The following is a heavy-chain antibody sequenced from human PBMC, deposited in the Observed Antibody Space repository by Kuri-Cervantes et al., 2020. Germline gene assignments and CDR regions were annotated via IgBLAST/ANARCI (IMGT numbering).Heavy chain of an antibody. J-gene: IGHJ4*02. CDR3: ARVKGGSYRPLDY. Sequence: GSLRLSCAAYGGSFSGYYWSWIRQPPGKGLEWIGEINHSGSTDYNPSLKSRVTISIDTSKNQFSLKLSSVTAADTAVYYCARVKGGSYRPLDYWGQGTLVTVSS. CDR2: INHSGST. V-gene: IGHV4-34*01. D-gene: IGHD1-26*01. CDR1: GGSFSGYY.